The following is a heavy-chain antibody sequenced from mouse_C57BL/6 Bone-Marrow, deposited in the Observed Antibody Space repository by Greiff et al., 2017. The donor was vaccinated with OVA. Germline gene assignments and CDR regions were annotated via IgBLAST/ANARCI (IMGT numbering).Heavy chain of an antibody. CDR1: GYTFTSYW. CDR3: ARWAMDY. V-gene: IGHV1-55*01. Sequence: QVQLQQPGAGLVKPGASVKMSCKASGYTFTSYWITWVKQRPGQGLEWIGDIYPGRGSTNYNEQFKGTATLTVDTSSRTAYMQLSSLTAEDSAVYYCARWAMDYWGQGTSVTVSS. CDR2: IYPGRGST. J-gene: IGHJ4*01.